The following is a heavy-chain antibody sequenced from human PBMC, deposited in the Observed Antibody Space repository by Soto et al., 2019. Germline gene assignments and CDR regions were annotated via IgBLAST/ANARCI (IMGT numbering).Heavy chain of an antibody. V-gene: IGHV3-30-3*01. CDR2: IASDGGSK. D-gene: IGHD3-10*01. CDR3: ARDNAVRGVMIFWFDP. J-gene: IGHJ5*02. CDR1: GFTFRKYD. Sequence: GGSLRLSCAASGFTFRKYDINWVRQAPGKGLEWLAVIASDGGSKYYADSVKGRFTISRDNSKNTLYLQMNSLRAEDTAVYYCARDNAVRGVMIFWFDPWGQGTLVPVSS.